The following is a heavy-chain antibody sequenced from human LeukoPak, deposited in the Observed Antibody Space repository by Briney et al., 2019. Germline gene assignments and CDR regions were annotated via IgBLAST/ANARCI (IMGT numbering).Heavy chain of an antibody. Sequence: SETLSLTCAVYGGSFSGYYWSWIRQPPGKGLEWIGEINHSGSTNYNPSLKSRVTISVDTSKNQFSLKLSSVTAADTAVYYCARVGGASSGWYPRYYFDYWGQGTLVPVSS. CDR2: INHSGST. V-gene: IGHV4-34*01. CDR1: GGSFSGYY. CDR3: ARVGGASSGWYPRYYFDY. J-gene: IGHJ4*02. D-gene: IGHD6-19*01.